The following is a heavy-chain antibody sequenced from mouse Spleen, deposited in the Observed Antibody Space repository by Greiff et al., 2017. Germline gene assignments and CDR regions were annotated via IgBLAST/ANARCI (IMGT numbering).Heavy chain of an antibody. Sequence: QVQLQQSGAELVRPGASVKLSCKASGYTFTDYYINWVKQRPGQGLEWIARIYPGSGNTYYNEKFKGKATLTAEKSSSTAYMQLSSLTSEDSAVYFCARSGYRYDGAWFAYWGQGTLVTVSA. D-gene: IGHD2-14*01. V-gene: IGHV1-76*01. CDR3: ARSGYRYDGAWFAY. CDR1: GYTFTDYY. J-gene: IGHJ3*01. CDR2: IYPGSGNT.